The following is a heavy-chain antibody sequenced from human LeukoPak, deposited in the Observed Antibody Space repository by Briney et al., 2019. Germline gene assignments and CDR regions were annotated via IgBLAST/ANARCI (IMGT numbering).Heavy chain of an antibody. V-gene: IGHV3-30*18. CDR1: GFTFSSYG. CDR2: ISYDGSNK. Sequence: GRSLRLSCAASGFTFSSYGMHWVRQAPGKGLEWVTVISYDGSNKYYADSVKGRFTISRDNSKNTLYLQMNSLRAEDTAVYYCAKGSYYYGSGSYPPPDYWGQGTLVTVSS. D-gene: IGHD3-10*01. CDR3: AKGSYYYGSGSYPPPDY. J-gene: IGHJ4*02.